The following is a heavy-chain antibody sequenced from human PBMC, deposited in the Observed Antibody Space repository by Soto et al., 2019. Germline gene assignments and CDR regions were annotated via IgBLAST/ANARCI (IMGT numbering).Heavy chain of an antibody. Sequence: PSETLSLTCTVSGGSINNYHWSWIRQPPGKGLEWIGYIYYSGSTKYNPSLKSRVTISVDRSKNQFSLKLNSVTAADTAVYYCARDLWGYCGTDCYPLDVWGQGTTVTVSS. D-gene: IGHD2-21*02. J-gene: IGHJ6*02. CDR3: ARDLWGYCGTDCYPLDV. CDR2: IYYSGST. CDR1: GGSINNYH. V-gene: IGHV4-59*01.